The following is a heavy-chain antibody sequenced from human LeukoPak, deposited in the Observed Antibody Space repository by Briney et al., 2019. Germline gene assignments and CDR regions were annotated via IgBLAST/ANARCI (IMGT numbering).Heavy chain of an antibody. Sequence: GGSLRLSCAASGFTFSSYWMSWVRQAPGKGLEWVANIKQDGSEKYYVDSVKGRFTISRDNAKNSLYLQMNSLRAEDTAVYYCARVTSSWYFNCDYWGQGTLVTVSS. D-gene: IGHD6-13*01. CDR3: ARVTSSWYFNCDY. J-gene: IGHJ4*02. CDR1: GFTFSSYW. CDR2: IKQDGSEK. V-gene: IGHV3-7*01.